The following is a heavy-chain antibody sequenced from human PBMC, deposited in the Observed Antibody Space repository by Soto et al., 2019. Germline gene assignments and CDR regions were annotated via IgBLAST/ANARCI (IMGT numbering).Heavy chain of an antibody. J-gene: IGHJ6*03. D-gene: IGHD3-10*01. CDR2: ISGSGGST. V-gene: IGHV3-23*01. CDR3: AKVGISSHYYYMDV. CDR1: GFTFSSYA. Sequence: QPGGSLRLSCAASGFTFSSYAMSWVRQAPGKGLEWVSAISGSGGSTYYADSVKGRFTISRDNSKNTLYLQMNSLRAEDTAVYYCAKVGISSHYYYMDVWGKGTTVTVSS.